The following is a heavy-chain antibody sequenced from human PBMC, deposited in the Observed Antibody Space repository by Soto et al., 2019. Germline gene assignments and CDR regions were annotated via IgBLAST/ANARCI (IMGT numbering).Heavy chain of an antibody. D-gene: IGHD2-2*01. Sequence: QVQLVQSGAEVKKPGSSVKVSCKASGGTFSSYAISWVRQAPGQGLEWMGGIIPIFGTANYAQKFQGRVTITADESTSTAYMELSSLRSEDTAVYYCARDLFSGIVVVPAALWFDPWGQGTLVTVSS. V-gene: IGHV1-69*01. CDR3: ARDLFSGIVVVPAALWFDP. CDR1: GGTFSSYA. CDR2: IIPIFGTA. J-gene: IGHJ5*02.